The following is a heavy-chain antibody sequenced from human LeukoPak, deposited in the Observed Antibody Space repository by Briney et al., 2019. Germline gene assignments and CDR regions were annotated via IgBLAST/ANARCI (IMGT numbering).Heavy chain of an antibody. CDR3: ARGVDSNT. D-gene: IGHD3-22*01. CDR1: GYTFTLFD. Sequence: ASVKVSCKASGYTFTLFDINWVRQAPGQGLEWMGNMNTRSGNADYALKFQGRVTMTSDTSLNTAYMELSTLKSDDTAVYYCARGVDSNTWGQGTLVTVSS. J-gene: IGHJ4*02. CDR2: MNTRSGNA. V-gene: IGHV1-8*01.